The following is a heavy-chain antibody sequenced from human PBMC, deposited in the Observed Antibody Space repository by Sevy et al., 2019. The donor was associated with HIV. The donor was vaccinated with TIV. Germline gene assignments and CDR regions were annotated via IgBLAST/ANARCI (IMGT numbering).Heavy chain of an antibody. Sequence: SETLSLTCTVSGGSVSSGSYYWSWIRQPPGKGLEWIGYIYYSGSTNYNPSLKSRVTISVDTSKNQFSLKLSSVTAADTAVYYCASDFYGSGSYYFPDYYYYGMDVWGQGTTVTVSS. V-gene: IGHV4-61*01. CDR3: ASDFYGSGSYYFPDYYYYGMDV. J-gene: IGHJ6*02. CDR2: IYYSGST. CDR1: GGSVSSGSYY. D-gene: IGHD3-10*01.